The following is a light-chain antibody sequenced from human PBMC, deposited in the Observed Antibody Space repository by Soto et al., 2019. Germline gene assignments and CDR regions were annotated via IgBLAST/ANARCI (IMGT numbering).Light chain of an antibody. Sequence: DIQMTQSPSSLSASVGDRVTITCRASQGISNYLAWYQQKPEKVPKLLIYAASTLQSGVPSRFSGSGSGTDFSLTISSRQPEDVATYYWQKYNSASWTFGQGTKVEIK. CDR3: QKYNSASWT. V-gene: IGKV1-27*01. J-gene: IGKJ1*01. CDR2: AAS. CDR1: QGISNY.